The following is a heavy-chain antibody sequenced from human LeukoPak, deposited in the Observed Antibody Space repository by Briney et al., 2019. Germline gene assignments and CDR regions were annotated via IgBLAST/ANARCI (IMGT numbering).Heavy chain of an antibody. V-gene: IGHV3-21*01. Sequence: GGSLRLSCAASGFTFSSYCMNWVRQAPGKGLEWVSSISSSGSYIYYADSVKGRFTISRDNAKNSLYLQMNSLRAEDTAVYYCARDPRPGSYTSSSFDYWGRGTLVTVSS. CDR3: ARDPRPGSYTSSSFDY. CDR2: ISSSGSYI. CDR1: GFTFSSYC. D-gene: IGHD6-6*01. J-gene: IGHJ4*02.